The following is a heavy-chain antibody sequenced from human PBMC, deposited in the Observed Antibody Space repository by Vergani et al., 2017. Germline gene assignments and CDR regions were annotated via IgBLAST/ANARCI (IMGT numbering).Heavy chain of an antibody. Sequence: QVQLVQSGAEVKKAGSSVKLSCTASGDTFNSYAFNWVRQAPGQGLEWMGGIIPFLGIEKYAQKFQGRVTIFADGSTSTVFMELSSVNSDDTAIYYCARAGHDPKKYSFFYYMDLWGTGTTVTVSS. J-gene: IGHJ6*03. CDR3: ARAGHDPKKYSFFYYMDL. D-gene: IGHD1-1*01. CDR1: GDTFNSYA. V-gene: IGHV1-69*01. CDR2: IIPFLGIE.